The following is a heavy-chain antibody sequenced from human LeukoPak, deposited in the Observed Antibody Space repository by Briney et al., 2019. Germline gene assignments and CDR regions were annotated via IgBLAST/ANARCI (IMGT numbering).Heavy chain of an antibody. CDR2: SISKIDGGTT. Sequence: GGSLRLSCAASGFTFSNAWMTWVRQAPGKWLEWVGRSISKIDGGTTDYAAPVKGRFTISRDDSQNTVYLQMNSLKTEDTAMYYCTTTIDYWGQGTLVTVSS. CDR3: TTTIDY. V-gene: IGHV3-15*01. D-gene: IGHD4-11*01. J-gene: IGHJ4*02. CDR1: GFTFSNAW.